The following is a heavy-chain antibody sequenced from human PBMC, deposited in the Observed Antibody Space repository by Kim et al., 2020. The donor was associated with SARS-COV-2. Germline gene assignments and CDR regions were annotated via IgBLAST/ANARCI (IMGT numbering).Heavy chain of an antibody. CDR1: GGSISSGGYY. Sequence: SETLSLTCTVSGGSISSGGYYWSWIRQHPGKGLEWIGYIYYSGSTYYNPSLKSRVTISVDTSKNQFSLKLSSVTAADTAVYYCARNYYDSSGYYLNYFDYWGQGTLVTVSS. V-gene: IGHV4-31*03. CDR2: IYYSGST. D-gene: IGHD3-22*01. CDR3: ARNYYDSSGYYLNYFDY. J-gene: IGHJ4*02.